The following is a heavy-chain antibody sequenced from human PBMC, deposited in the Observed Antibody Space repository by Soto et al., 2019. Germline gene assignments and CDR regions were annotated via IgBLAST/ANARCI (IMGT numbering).Heavy chain of an antibody. J-gene: IGHJ4*02. CDR1: GFAFSKYV. V-gene: IGHV3-23*01. CDR2: MSGSDGRT. CDR3: AKDPGF. Sequence: GGSLRLSCAASGFAFSKYVMNWVRQAPGKGLEWVSSMSGSDGRTYYTDSVKGRFTISRDNSKSTLFLQMNNLTAEDTALYHCAKDPGFWGQGTLVTVSS.